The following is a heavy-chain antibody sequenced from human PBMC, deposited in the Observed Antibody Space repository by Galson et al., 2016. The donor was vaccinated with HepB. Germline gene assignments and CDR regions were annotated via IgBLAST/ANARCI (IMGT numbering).Heavy chain of an antibody. Sequence: ETLSLTCTVPGGSISGTNWWSWVRQPPGKGLEWIGEIYHSGTTNYSPSLKSRVTISVDTSKNQFSLKLTSVTAADTAVYYCASQGSGSSDWFGPWGRGTLVTVSS. D-gene: IGHD6-19*01. J-gene: IGHJ5*02. CDR3: ASQGSGSSDWFGP. V-gene: IGHV4-4*02. CDR2: IYHSGTT. CDR1: GGSISGTNW.